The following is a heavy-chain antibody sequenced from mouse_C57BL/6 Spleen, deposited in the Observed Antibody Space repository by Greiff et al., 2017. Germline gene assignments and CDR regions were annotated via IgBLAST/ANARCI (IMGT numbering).Heavy chain of an antibody. V-gene: IGHV1-80*01. D-gene: IGHD4-1*01. J-gene: IGHJ2*01. CDR2: IYPGDGDT. CDR1: GYAFSSYW. Sequence: VQLQQSGAELVKPGASVKISCKASGYAFSSYWMNWVKQRPGKGLEWIGQIYPGDGDTNYNGTFKGKDTLTEDTSSSTAYMQLSSLTSGDSAVYFCARSVTGTDYWGQGTTLTVSS. CDR3: ARSVTGTDY.